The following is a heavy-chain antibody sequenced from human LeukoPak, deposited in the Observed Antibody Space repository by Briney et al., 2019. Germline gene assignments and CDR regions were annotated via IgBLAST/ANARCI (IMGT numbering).Heavy chain of an antibody. V-gene: IGHV1-69*06. CDR2: IIPIFGTA. Sequence: ASVKVSCKASGCTFSSYAISWVRQAPGQGLEWMGGIIPIFGTANYAQKFQGRVTITADKSTSTAYMELSSLRSEDTAVYYCARERLSKVLWWDKPPNFDYWGQGTLVTVSS. CDR1: GCTFSSYA. D-gene: IGHD2-21*01. J-gene: IGHJ4*02. CDR3: ARERLSKVLWWDKPPNFDY.